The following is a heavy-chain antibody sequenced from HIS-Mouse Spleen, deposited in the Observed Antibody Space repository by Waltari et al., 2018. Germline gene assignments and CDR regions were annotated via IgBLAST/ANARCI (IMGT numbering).Heavy chain of an antibody. V-gene: IGHV1-8*01. CDR1: GYTFTSYD. Sequence: QVQLVQSGAEVKKPGASVKVSCKASGYTFTSYDINGVRQATGQGLEWMGWMNPNRGNTGYAQKFQGKVTMTRNTSISTAYMELSSLRSEDTAVYYCARVYYDFWSGYYYWGQGTLVTVSS. J-gene: IGHJ4*02. D-gene: IGHD3-3*01. CDR2: MNPNRGNT. CDR3: ARVYYDFWSGYYY.